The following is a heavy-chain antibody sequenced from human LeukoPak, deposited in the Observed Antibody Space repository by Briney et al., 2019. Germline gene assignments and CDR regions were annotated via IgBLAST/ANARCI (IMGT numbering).Heavy chain of an antibody. CDR2: ISAYNGNT. Sequence: ASVKVSCKASGYTFTSYGISWVRQAPGQGLEWMGWISAYNGNTNYAQKLQGRVTMTTDTSTSTAYMELRSLRSDDTAVYYCAGDQRQLLMHWFDPWGQGTLVTVSS. V-gene: IGHV1-18*01. CDR3: AGDQRQLLMHWFDP. CDR1: GYTFTSYG. J-gene: IGHJ5*02. D-gene: IGHD2-2*01.